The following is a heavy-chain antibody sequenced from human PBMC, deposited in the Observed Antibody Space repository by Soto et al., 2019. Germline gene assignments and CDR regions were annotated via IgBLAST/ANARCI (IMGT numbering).Heavy chain of an antibody. Sequence: SETLSLTCTVSGGSISSGNYYWSWIRQPPGKGLEWIGFISYSGSTYYNPSLKSRITISVDTSKNQFSLKLSSVTAADTAVYYCARSPYDILTGYYWFDPWCQGTLVTVSS. CDR2: ISYSGST. D-gene: IGHD3-9*01. V-gene: IGHV4-30-4*01. J-gene: IGHJ5*02. CDR3: ARSPYDILTGYYWFDP. CDR1: GGSISSGNYY.